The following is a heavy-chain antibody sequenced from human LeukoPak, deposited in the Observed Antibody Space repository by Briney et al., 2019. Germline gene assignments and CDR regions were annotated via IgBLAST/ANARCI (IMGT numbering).Heavy chain of an antibody. Sequence: GGSLRLSCAASGFTFSSYSMSWVRQAPGKGLEWVSYISSSSSTIYYADSVKGRFTISRDNAKNSLYLQMNSLRAEDTAVYYCARDLRRSFDYWGQGTLVTVSS. V-gene: IGHV3-48*01. J-gene: IGHJ4*02. CDR1: GFTFSSYS. D-gene: IGHD4-17*01. CDR3: ARDLRRSFDY. CDR2: ISSSSSTI.